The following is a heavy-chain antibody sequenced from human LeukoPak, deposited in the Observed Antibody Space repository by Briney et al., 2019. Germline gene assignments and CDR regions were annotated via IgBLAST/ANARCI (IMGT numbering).Heavy chain of an antibody. CDR1: GFTFSSYW. V-gene: IGHV3-7*03. CDR2: INHNGNVN. Sequence: GGSLRLSCAASGFTFSSYWMDWARQAPGKGLEWVASINHNGNVNYYVDSVKGRFAISRDNAKNSLYLQMSNLRAEDTAVYFCARGGGLDVWGQGATVTVSS. CDR3: ARGGGLDV. D-gene: IGHD3-16*01. J-gene: IGHJ6*02.